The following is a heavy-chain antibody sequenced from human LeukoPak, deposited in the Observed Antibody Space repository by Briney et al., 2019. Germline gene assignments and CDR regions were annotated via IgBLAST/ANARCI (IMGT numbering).Heavy chain of an antibody. D-gene: IGHD1-26*01. J-gene: IGHJ3*02. V-gene: IGHV4-59*02. Sequence: SETLSLTCTVSCGSVRSYYWSWIRQPPGEGLEWIAYIHNSGSTNYNPSLKSRVTISVDASKNHFSLKLSSVTAADTAVYYCVRDWEGFNFDIWGQGTMVTVSS. CDR1: CGSVRSYY. CDR2: IHNSGST. CDR3: VRDWEGFNFDI.